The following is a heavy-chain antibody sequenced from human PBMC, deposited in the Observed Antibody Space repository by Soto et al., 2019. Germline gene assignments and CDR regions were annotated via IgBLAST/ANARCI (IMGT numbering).Heavy chain of an antibody. D-gene: IGHD2-2*01. V-gene: IGHV4-30-4*01. CDR3: ARARIHCTSASCSTEFDY. Sequence: QVQLQESGPGLLKPSQTLSLTCTVSGDSISSRDYYWSWIRQPPGKGLEWIGYIYYSGNIYSSPSLRSRVSISVDTSQNHFSLKLISVTAADTAVYYCARARIHCTSASCSTEFDYWGQGTLVTVSS. CDR1: GDSISSRDYY. CDR2: IYYSGNI. J-gene: IGHJ4*02.